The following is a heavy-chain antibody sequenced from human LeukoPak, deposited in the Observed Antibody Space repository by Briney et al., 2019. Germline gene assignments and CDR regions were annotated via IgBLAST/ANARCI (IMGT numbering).Heavy chain of an antibody. CDR3: ATSGSYHKYYFDY. D-gene: IGHD1-26*01. Sequence: ASVKISCKASGYSFSAYYMHWVRQAPGQGLEWMGVINPSGGSTSYALKFQDRVTVSRDTPTSTVYMELTSLRSDDTAVYFCATSGSYHKYYFDYWGQGTLVTVSS. V-gene: IGHV1-46*01. CDR1: GYSFSAYY. CDR2: INPSGGST. J-gene: IGHJ4*02.